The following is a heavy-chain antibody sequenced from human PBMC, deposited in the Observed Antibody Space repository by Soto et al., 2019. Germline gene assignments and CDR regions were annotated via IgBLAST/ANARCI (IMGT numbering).Heavy chain of an antibody. V-gene: IGHV1-18*04. J-gene: IGHJ4*02. D-gene: IGHD5-12*01. CDR3: ARAGHSVPEATLFDD. CDR2: ISAYNGNT. CDR1: GYTFTSYG. Sequence: AAVKVYCKASGYTFTSYGISWVRQAPGQGLEWMGWISAYNGNTNYAQKLQGRVTMTTDTSTSTAYMELRSLRSDDTAVYSCARAGHSVPEATLFDDCGQGIQVTVAS.